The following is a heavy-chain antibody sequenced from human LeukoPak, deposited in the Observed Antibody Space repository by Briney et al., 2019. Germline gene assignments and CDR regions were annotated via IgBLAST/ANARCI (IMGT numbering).Heavy chain of an antibody. Sequence: SETLSLTCAVYGGSFSGYYWSWIRQPPGKGLEWIGEINHSGSTNYNPSLKSRATISVVTSKNQFSLKLSSVTAADTAVYYCARGRPPNYWGQGTLATVSS. CDR1: GGSFSGYY. J-gene: IGHJ4*02. CDR3: ARGRPPNY. V-gene: IGHV4-34*01. CDR2: INHSGST.